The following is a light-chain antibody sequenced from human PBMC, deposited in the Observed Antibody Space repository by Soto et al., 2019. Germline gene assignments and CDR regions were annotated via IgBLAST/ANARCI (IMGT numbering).Light chain of an antibody. V-gene: IGKV3-20*01. CDR1: QAVSSSH. J-gene: IGKJ1*01. Sequence: EVVLTQSPGTLSLSPGERATLSCRASQAVSSSHLAWYRQKGGQAPSLLIYGTFTRATGIPDRSSGGGSGTDFTLTISRLEPEDFAVYYCQQYGASPWTFGQGTKVDIK. CDR2: GTF. CDR3: QQYGASPWT.